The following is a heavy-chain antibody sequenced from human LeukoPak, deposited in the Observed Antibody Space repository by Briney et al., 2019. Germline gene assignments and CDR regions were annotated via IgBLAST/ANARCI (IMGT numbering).Heavy chain of an antibody. CDR3: ARNDWTYGGYFDY. CDR1: GGSISSYY. Sequence: SETLSLTCTVSGGSISSYYWSWIRQPPGKGLGWIGYIYYSGSTNYNPSLKSRLTMSVDTSKNQFSLRLSSVTAADTAVYYCARNDWTYGGYFDYWGQGTLVTVSS. D-gene: IGHD1-7*01. CDR2: IYYSGST. J-gene: IGHJ4*02. V-gene: IGHV4-59*01.